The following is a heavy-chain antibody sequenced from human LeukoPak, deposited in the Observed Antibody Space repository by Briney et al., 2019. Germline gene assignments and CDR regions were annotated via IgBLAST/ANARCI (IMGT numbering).Heavy chain of an antibody. Sequence: SQTLSLTCAISGDTVSSNSAAWNWTRQSPSRGLEWLGRTYYRSKWISDYAVAEKSRMTINGDTAKNQFSLQVNSVTPEDTAVYYCARKGTVTTPFDYWGQGILVTVSS. D-gene: IGHD1/OR15-1a*01. V-gene: IGHV6-1*01. J-gene: IGHJ4*02. CDR2: TYYRSKWIS. CDR1: GDTVSSNSAA. CDR3: ARKGTVTTPFDY.